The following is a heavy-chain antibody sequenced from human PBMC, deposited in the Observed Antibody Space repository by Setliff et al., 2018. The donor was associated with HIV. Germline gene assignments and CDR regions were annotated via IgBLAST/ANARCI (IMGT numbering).Heavy chain of an antibody. CDR1: GGTFSSFA. V-gene: IGHV1-69*06. D-gene: IGHD3-22*01. CDR2: IISIFGTP. Sequence: SVKVPCKASGGTFSSFANSWVRQAPGQRLEWLGRIISIFGTPNYAQKFQGRVTITADKSTSTAYMELSSLRSEDTAVYYCARWREDRRDFDYWGQGTLVTVSS. CDR3: ARWREDRRDFDY. J-gene: IGHJ4*02.